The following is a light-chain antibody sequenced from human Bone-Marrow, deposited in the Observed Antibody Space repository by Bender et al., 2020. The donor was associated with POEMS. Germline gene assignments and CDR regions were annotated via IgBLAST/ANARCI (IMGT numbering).Light chain of an antibody. Sequence: QSGLTQPAAASGSPGQSVTISCTGTSSDIGTYNYVSWYQHHPGKAPKLAFYDVNAAPTGGCGRFYGPNSGNAASLTIWGPQAEEEAHYYCCSCAGGNTLVFGGGTKLTAL. J-gene: IGLJ2*01. CDR2: DVN. CDR1: SSDIGTYNY. V-gene: IGLV2-23*02. CDR3: CSCAGGNTLV.